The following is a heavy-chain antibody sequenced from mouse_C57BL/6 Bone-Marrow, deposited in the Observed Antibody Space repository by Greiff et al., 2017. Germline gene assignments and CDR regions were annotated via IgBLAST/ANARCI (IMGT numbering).Heavy chain of an antibody. Sequence: EVQLQESGGGLVQPGGSLKLSCAASGFTFSDYYMYWVRQTPEKRLEWVAYISNGGGSTYYPDTVKGRFTISRDNAKNTLYLQMSRLKSEDTAMYYCARQRVDYYGSSYWYFDVWGTGTTVTVSS. V-gene: IGHV5-12*01. D-gene: IGHD1-1*01. CDR1: GFTFSDYY. CDR3: ARQRVDYYGSSYWYFDV. CDR2: ISNGGGST. J-gene: IGHJ1*03.